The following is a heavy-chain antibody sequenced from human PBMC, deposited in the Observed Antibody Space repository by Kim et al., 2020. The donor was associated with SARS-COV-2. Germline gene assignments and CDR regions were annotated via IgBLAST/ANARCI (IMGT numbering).Heavy chain of an antibody. CDR1: GFTFSNYW. V-gene: IGHV3-7*01. Sequence: GGSLRHSCAASGFTFSNYWMNWVRQAPGKGLEWVANIKHDGSDKYYVDSVKARFTISRDNAKNSLYLQMNNLRAEDTSVYYCAKGGLFFDSWGQGILVTVSS. CDR2: IKHDGSDK. J-gene: IGHJ4*02. CDR3: AKGGLFFDS.